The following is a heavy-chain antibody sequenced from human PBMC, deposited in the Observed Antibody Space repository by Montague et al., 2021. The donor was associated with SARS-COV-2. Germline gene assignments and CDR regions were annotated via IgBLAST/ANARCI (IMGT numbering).Heavy chain of an antibody. J-gene: IGHJ4*02. CDR2: IYSSGIT. D-gene: IGHD1-26*01. CDR3: ARNMLGGATFDL. CDR1: GDPMNGYY. Sequence: SETLSLTCSVSGDPMNGYYWSWIRQSPGRGLEWIGYIYSSGITNYNPSLKTRLIISADTSKNRFSLKLNSVTDADTAIYYCARNMLGGATFDLWGQGTLVTVSS. V-gene: IGHV4-59*01.